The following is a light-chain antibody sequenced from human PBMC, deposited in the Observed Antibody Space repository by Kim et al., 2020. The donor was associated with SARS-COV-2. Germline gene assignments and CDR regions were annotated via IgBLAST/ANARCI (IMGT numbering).Light chain of an antibody. J-gene: IGLJ3*02. V-gene: IGLV1-40*01. Sequence: RVTISCTGSSSNIGAGYDVHWYQQLPGTAPKLLIYGNTNRPSGVPDRFSGSKSGTSASLAITGLRAEDEADYYCQSYDSSLSGSLFGGGTKLTVL. CDR3: QSYDSSLSGSL. CDR1: SSNIGAGYD. CDR2: GNT.